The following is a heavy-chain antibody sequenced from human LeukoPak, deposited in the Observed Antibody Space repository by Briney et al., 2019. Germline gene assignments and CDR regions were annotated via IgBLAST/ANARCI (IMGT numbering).Heavy chain of an antibody. V-gene: IGHV3-74*01. J-gene: IGHJ4*02. CDR1: GFTFNTYW. CDR2: ISSDGSTT. CDR3: ARVADGYSLFDY. Sequence: SGGSLRLSCAASGFTFNTYWMYWVRQAPGKGLVWVSRISSDGSTTRYADSVKGRFTVSRDNAKNTLYLQMNSLRAEDSALYYCARVADGYSLFDYWGQGTLVTVSS. D-gene: IGHD5-24*01.